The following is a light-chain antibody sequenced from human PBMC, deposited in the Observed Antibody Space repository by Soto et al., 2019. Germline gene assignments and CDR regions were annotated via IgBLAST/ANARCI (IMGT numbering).Light chain of an antibody. V-gene: IGKV3-15*01. CDR3: QQYNNWPRT. J-gene: IGKJ1*01. CDR1: QSVGTS. CDR2: GAS. Sequence: EIVMTQSPATLSVSPGERATLSCRASQSVGTSIAWYQQRPGQAPRFLIYGASTRTTGIPVRISGGGSGTEFTLTISSLQSEDFAVYYCQQYNNWPRTFGQGTKVEIK.